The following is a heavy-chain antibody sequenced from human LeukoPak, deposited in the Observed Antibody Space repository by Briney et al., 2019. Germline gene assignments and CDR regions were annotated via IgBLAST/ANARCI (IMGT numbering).Heavy chain of an antibody. V-gene: IGHV3-21*04. CDR3: ARRETSSSSLAFYYYYYMDV. Sequence: GGSLRLSCAASGFTFSSYSMNWVRQAPGKGLEWVSSISSSSSYIYYADSVKGRFTISRDNAKNSLYLQMNSLRAEDTALYYCARRETSSSSLAFYYYYYMDVWGKGTTVTVSS. CDR2: ISSSSSYI. D-gene: IGHD6-6*01. CDR1: GFTFSSYS. J-gene: IGHJ6*03.